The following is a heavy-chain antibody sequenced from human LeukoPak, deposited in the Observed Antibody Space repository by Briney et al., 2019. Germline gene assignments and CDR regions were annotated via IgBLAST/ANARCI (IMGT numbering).Heavy chain of an antibody. D-gene: IGHD3-9*01. J-gene: IGHJ6*02. V-gene: IGHV4-59*01. Sequence: SETLSLTCSVSGGSISSYSWSWIRQPPGKGLEWIGYIYYSGSTNYNPSLKRRVIQSVDTSKNQFSLKLSSVTAVDTAVYYCARLRPDYDILTGFPMDVWGPGTTVTVSS. CDR1: GGSISSYS. CDR3: ARLRPDYDILTGFPMDV. CDR2: IYYSGST.